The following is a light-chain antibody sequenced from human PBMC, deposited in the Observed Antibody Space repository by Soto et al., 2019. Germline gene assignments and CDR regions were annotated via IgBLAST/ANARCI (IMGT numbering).Light chain of an antibody. CDR2: YDN. CDR3: AAWDDSLNGRV. Sequence: QSVLTQPASASGTPGQRVTISCSGSNSNIGSNTVNWYQQHPATAPKLLIYYDNLRPSGVPARLSGSKSGTSASLAISGLQSDDEADYYCAAWDDSLNGRVFGTGTKLTVL. V-gene: IGLV1-44*01. CDR1: NSNIGSNT. J-gene: IGLJ1*01.